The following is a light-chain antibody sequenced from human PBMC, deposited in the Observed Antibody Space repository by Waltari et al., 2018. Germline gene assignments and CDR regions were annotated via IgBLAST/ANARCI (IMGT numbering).Light chain of an antibody. CDR2: DVS. Sequence: QSALTQPAPVSGSPGQSVTISCTGARRDIGRCDIVSWYQQHPGNAPKLIICDVSKRPSGVSDRFSGSKSGDTASLTISGLQFEDEADYYCCSYAGNYIWVFGGGTRLTVL. J-gene: IGLJ3*02. CDR3: CSYAGNYIWV. CDR1: RRDIGRCDI. V-gene: IGLV2-23*02.